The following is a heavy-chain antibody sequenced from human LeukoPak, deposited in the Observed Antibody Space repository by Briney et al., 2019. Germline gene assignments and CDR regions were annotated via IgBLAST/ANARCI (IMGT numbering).Heavy chain of an antibody. Sequence: SETLSLTCTVSGGSISSGGYYWSWIRQHPGKGLEWIANIYYGGSTHYNPSLESRLTMSVDTYRNQLSLKLSSVTAADTAVYFCTRTGGCSCSAGGCFLFYGMDVWGPGTTVTVSS. CDR1: GGSISSGGYY. CDR3: TRTGGCSCSAGGCFLFYGMDV. J-gene: IGHJ6*02. V-gene: IGHV4-31*03. CDR2: IYYGGST. D-gene: IGHD2-15*01.